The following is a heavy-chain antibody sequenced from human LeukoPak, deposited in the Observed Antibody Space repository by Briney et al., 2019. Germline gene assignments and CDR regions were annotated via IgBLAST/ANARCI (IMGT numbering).Heavy chain of an antibody. CDR1: GFTFSSYA. CDR2: ISGSGGST. Sequence: GGSLRLSCAASGFTFSSYAMSWVRQAPGKGLEWVSAISGSGGSTYYADSVKGRFTISRDNSKNTLYLQMNSLRAEDTAVYYCAKAEGPGYSSSWYYFDYWGQGTLVIVSS. J-gene: IGHJ4*02. V-gene: IGHV3-23*01. CDR3: AKAEGPGYSSSWYYFDY. D-gene: IGHD6-13*01.